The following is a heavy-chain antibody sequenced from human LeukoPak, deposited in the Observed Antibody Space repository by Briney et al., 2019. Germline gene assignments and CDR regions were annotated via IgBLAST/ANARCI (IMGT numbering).Heavy chain of an antibody. CDR2: ISYDGSNK. J-gene: IGHJ4*02. CDR3: AKDTIPYYDFWSGRYFDY. Sequence: GGSLRLSCAASGFTFSSYAMSWVRQAPGKGLEWVAVISYDGSNKYYADSVKGRFTISRDNSKNTLYLQMNSLRAEDTAVYYCAKDTIPYYDFWSGRYFDYWGQGTLVTVSS. V-gene: IGHV3-30*04. D-gene: IGHD3-3*01. CDR1: GFTFSSYA.